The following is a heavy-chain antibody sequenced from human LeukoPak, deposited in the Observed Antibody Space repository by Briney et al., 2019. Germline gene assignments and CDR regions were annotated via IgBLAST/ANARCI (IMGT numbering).Heavy chain of an antibody. D-gene: IGHD3-22*01. CDR2: INHSGST. CDR1: GGSFSGYY. CDR3: ARAPLSSGYYSLIVAFDI. J-gene: IGHJ3*02. Sequence: SETLSLTCAVYGGSFSGYYWSWIRQPPGKGLEWIGEINHSGSTNYNPSLKSRVTISVDTSKNQFSLKLSSVTAADTAVYYCARAPLSSGYYSLIVAFDIWGQGTMVTVSS. V-gene: IGHV4-34*01.